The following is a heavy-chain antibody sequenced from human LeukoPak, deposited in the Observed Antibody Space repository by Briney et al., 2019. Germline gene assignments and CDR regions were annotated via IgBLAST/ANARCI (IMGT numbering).Heavy chain of an antibody. J-gene: IGHJ6*02. CDR1: GGPFSGYY. D-gene: IGHD3-9*01. Sequence: SETLSLTCAVYGGPFSGYYWSWIPQPPGKGLEWIGEINHSGSTHYNPSLKSRVSISVDTSKHQFSLKLSSVTAADTAVYYCARGRERYFDWSQKVSYYYGMDVWGQGTTVTVSS. CDR2: INHSGST. CDR3: ARGRERYFDWSQKVSYYYGMDV. V-gene: IGHV4-34*01.